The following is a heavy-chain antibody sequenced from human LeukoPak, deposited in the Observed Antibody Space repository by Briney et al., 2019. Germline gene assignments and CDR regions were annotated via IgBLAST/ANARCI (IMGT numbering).Heavy chain of an antibody. V-gene: IGHV3-23*01. CDR1: GFTFSSYA. D-gene: IGHD5-18*01. CDR2: ISGSGGST. CDR3: AKGDYGYSYGFLMTY. Sequence: GGSLRLSCAASGFTFSSYAMSWVRQAPGKGLEWVSAISGSGGSTYYADSVKGRFTISRDNSKNTLYLQMNSLRAEDTAVYYCAKGDYGYSYGFLMTYWGQGTLVTVSS. J-gene: IGHJ4*02.